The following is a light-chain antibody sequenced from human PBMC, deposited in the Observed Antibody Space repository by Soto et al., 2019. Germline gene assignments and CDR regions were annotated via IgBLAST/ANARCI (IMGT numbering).Light chain of an antibody. V-gene: IGLV2-14*01. J-gene: IGLJ2*01. CDR1: SSDVGGYNY. CDR2: EVS. CDR3: SSYTSRSTLVV. Sequence: QSALTQPASVSGSPGQSITISCTGTSSDVGGYNYVSWYQQHPGKAPKLMIYEVSNRPSGVSNRFSGSKSGNTASLTISGLQAEDEADYYCSSYTSRSTLVVFGGGTKLTDL.